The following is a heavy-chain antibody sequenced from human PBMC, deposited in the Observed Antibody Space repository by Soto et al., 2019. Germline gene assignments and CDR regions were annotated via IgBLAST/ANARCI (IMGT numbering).Heavy chain of an antibody. CDR2: INSDGSST. Sequence: GGSLRLSCVASGFTISSHWMHWVRQAPGKGLVWVSRINSDGSSTSYADSVKGRFIISRDNAKNTLYLQMNILRAEDTAVYYCVRSYSGTYGYFDPWGQGIQVTVSS. J-gene: IGHJ5*02. CDR1: GFTISSHW. CDR3: VRSYSGTYGYFDP. D-gene: IGHD1-26*01. V-gene: IGHV3-74*01.